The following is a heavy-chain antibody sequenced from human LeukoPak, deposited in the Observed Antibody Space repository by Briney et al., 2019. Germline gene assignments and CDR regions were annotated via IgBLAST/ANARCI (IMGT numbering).Heavy chain of an antibody. CDR1: GFTFSSYA. Sequence: GGSLRLSCAASGFTFSSYATHWVRQAPGKGLEWVAVISYDGSNKYYADSVKGRFTISRDNSKNTLYLQMNSLRAEDTAVYYCARDPSIVATIHDYWGQGTLVTVSS. V-gene: IGHV3-30-3*01. J-gene: IGHJ4*02. D-gene: IGHD5-12*01. CDR2: ISYDGSNK. CDR3: ARDPSIVATIHDY.